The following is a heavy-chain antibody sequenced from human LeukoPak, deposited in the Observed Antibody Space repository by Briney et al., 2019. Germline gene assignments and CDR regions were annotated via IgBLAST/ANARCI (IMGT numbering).Heavy chain of an antibody. CDR3: TRDGPTYGDYVGSYYYYYYGMDV. CDR1: GFTFGDYA. V-gene: IGHV3-49*03. CDR2: IRSKAYGGTT. D-gene: IGHD4-17*01. J-gene: IGHJ6*02. Sequence: GGSLRLSCTASGFTFGDYAMSRFRQAPGKGLEWVGFIRSKAYGGTTEYAASVKGRFTISRDDSKSIAYLQMNSLKTEDTAVYYCTRDGPTYGDYVGSYYYYYYGMDVWGQGTTVTVSS.